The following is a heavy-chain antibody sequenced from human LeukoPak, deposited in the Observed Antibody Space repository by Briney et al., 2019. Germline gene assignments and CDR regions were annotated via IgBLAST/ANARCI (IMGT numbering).Heavy chain of an antibody. V-gene: IGHV4-59*01. CDR3: ARATSGPDAFDI. D-gene: IGHD2-15*01. J-gene: IGHJ3*02. Sequence: KPSETLSLTCTVSGGSISSYYWSWIRQPPGKGVEWIGYIYYSGSTNYNPSLKSRVTISVDTSKNQFSLKLSSVTAADTAVYYCARATSGPDAFDIWGQGTMVTVSS. CDR2: IYYSGST. CDR1: GGSISSYY.